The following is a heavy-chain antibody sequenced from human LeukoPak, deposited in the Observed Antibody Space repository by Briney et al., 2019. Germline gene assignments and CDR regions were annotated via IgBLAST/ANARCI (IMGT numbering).Heavy chain of an antibody. CDR3: ARDFDRRTRKIGRDSLYYYYYYMDV. D-gene: IGHD3-9*01. V-gene: IGHV3-9*01. CDR2: ISWNSGSI. Sequence: PPGGSLRLSCAASGFTFDDYAMHWVRHAPGKGLEWVSGISWNSGSIGYADSVKGRFTISRDNAKNSLYLQMNSLRAEDTAVYYCARDFDRRTRKIGRDSLYYYYYYMDVWGKGTTVTVSS. J-gene: IGHJ6*03. CDR1: GFTFDDYA.